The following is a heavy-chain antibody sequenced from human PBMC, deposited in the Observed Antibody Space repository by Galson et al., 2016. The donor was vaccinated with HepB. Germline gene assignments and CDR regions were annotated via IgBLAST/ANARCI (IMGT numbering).Heavy chain of an antibody. Sequence: SLRLSCAASGFTVSNNYMSWVRQAPGEGLEWVSLIYSGGSTSYADSVKGRFTISRDHFKNTLYLQMNSLRAEDTAVYFCTCGRSPGAYWGQGTLVTASS. CDR2: IYSGGST. J-gene: IGHJ4*02. CDR3: TCGRSPGAY. V-gene: IGHV3-53*01. D-gene: IGHD3-16*02. CDR1: GFTVSNNY.